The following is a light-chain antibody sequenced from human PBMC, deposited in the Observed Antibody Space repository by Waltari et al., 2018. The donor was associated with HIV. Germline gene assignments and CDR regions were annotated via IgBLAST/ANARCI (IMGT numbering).Light chain of an antibody. CDR2: DVT. CDR1: RRDIVVYNF. J-gene: IGLJ3*02. Sequence: QSALTQPASLSGSPGQSITISCTGTRRDIVVYNFVSWYRQHPDKAPQLIIFDVTKRPSGISNRFSGSKSANTASLTISGLQAEDEADYYCVSYTSGNTWVFGGGTKVTVL. V-gene: IGLV2-14*03. CDR3: VSYTSGNTWV.